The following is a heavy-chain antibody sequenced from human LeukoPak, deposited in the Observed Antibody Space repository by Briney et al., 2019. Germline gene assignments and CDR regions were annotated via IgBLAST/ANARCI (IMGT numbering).Heavy chain of an antibody. CDR2: ISGNGART. CDR1: GFTFSSYA. D-gene: IGHD3-10*01. CDR3: ARVGFGESHTAVGY. J-gene: IGHJ4*02. Sequence: PGGSLRLSCAASGFTFSSYAMSWVRQAPGKGPEWVSAISGNGARTLYADSVKGRFTISRDNAKNTLYLQMNSLRAEDTAVYYCARVGFGESHTAVGYWGQGTLVTVSS. V-gene: IGHV3-23*01.